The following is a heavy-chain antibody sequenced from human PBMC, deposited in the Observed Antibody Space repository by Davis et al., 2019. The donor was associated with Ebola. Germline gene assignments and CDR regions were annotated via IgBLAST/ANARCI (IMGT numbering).Heavy chain of an antibody. D-gene: IGHD4-11*01. CDR2: IISNSGGT. J-gene: IGHJ4*02. CDR1: GYTFTGHN. Sequence: ASVKVSCQASGYTFTGHNMHWVRQAPGQGLEWMGRIISNSGGTNYAQKFQGRVTMTRDTSISTVYMELSSLRYDDTADYYCARGHNYAHEYWGQGTLVTVSS. CDR3: ARGHNYAHEY. V-gene: IGHV1-2*06.